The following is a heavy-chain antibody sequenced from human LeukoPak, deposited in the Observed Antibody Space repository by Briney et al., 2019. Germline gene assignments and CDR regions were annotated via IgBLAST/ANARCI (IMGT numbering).Heavy chain of an antibody. V-gene: IGHV4-34*01. D-gene: IGHD5-24*01. CDR1: GGSFSGYY. CDR3: ARVEVALSSGFDY. J-gene: IGHJ4*02. CDR2: INHSGST. Sequence: SETLSLTCAVYGGSFSGYYWSWIRQPPGKGLEWIGEINHSGSTNYNPSLKSRVTISVDTSKNQFSLKLSSVTAEDTAVYYCARVEVALSSGFDYWGQGTLVTVSS.